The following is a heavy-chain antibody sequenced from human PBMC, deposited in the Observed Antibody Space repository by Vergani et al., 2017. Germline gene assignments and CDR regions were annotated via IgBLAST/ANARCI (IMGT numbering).Heavy chain of an antibody. CDR1: GFTFSSYW. CDR2: INSDGSST. CDR3: ARDLLPNYDFWSGYSHAYYYYYGMDV. V-gene: IGHV3-74*01. J-gene: IGHJ6*02. D-gene: IGHD3-3*01. Sequence: EVQLVESGGGLVQPGGSLRLSCAAPGFTFSSYWMHWVRQAPGKGLVWVSRINSDGSSTSYADSVKGRFTISRDNAKNTLYLQMNSLRAEDTAVYYCARDLLPNYDFWSGYSHAYYYYYGMDVWSQGTTVTVSS.